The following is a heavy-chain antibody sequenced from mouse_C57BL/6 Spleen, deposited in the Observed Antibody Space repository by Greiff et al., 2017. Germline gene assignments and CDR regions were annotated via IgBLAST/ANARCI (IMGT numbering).Heavy chain of an antibody. CDR3: ARSDSYGNNVGGAMDY. D-gene: IGHD2-1*01. CDR1: GYTFTSYG. V-gene: IGHV1-81*01. J-gene: IGHJ4*01. Sequence: VQLQQSGAELARPGASVKLSCKASGYTFTSYGISWVKQRTGQGLEWIGEIYPRSGNTYYNEKFKGKATLTADKSSSTAYMELRSLTSEDSAVYFCARSDSYGNNVGGAMDYWGQGTSVTVSS. CDR2: IYPRSGNT.